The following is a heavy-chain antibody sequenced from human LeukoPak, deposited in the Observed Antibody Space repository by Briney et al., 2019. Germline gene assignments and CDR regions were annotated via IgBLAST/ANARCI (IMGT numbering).Heavy chain of an antibody. CDR2: VEPNGSGT. J-gene: IGHJ6*02. CDR3: WREEVGGAYAMDV. Sequence: GSSVTVSLRSSVYAFASNYIHWVRHPPAQGHGRVGFVEPNGSGTNYSQTFQDRLTITRVKSINTPYIPQSSLDTDDTTVYFCWREEVGGAYAMDVWGQGTTVTVSS. D-gene: IGHD2-21*01. CDR1: VYAFASNY. V-gene: IGHV1-2*02.